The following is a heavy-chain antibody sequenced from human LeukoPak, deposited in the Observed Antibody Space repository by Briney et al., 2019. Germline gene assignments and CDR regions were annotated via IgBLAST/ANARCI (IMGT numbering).Heavy chain of an antibody. CDR3: ARHDLGGRSPFDC. J-gene: IGHJ4*02. V-gene: IGHV1-46*01. CDR1: GNTFTTYY. Sequence: ASVKVSCKTSGNTFTTYYMHWVRQAPGQGLEWLGIINPSGYSTTYAQKFQGRVTTTRDTSTSTVYMDLSSLRSEDTAVYYCARHDLGGRSPFDCWGQGTLVTVSS. CDR2: INPSGYST. D-gene: IGHD2-15*01.